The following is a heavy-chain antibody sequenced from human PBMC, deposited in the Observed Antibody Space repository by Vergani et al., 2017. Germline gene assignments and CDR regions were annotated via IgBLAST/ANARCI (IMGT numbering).Heavy chain of an antibody. CDR3: ARETDTGSSVSYNYYAMDV. CDR1: GFTFSDHY. V-gene: IGHV3-11*04. J-gene: IGHJ6*02. CDR2: MSSGDSI. Sequence: QVQLVVSGGGLVKPGGSLRLSCAASGFTFSDHYMSWVRQAPGKGLEWISYMSSGDSIYYADSVKGRFTVSRDNTKNTLYLQMNSLRAEDTAVYYCARETDTGSSVSYNYYAMDVWGQGTTVSVSS. D-gene: IGHD3-9*01.